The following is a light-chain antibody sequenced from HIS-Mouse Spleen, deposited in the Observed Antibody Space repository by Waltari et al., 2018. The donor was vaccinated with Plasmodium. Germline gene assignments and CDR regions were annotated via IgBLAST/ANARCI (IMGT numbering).Light chain of an antibody. Sequence: QSALTQPPSASGSPGQSVTISCTGTSSDVGGYNYVSWYQQHPGKAPKLTIYQVSKRPSAVPVRFCGSKSGNTASLTVSGLQAEDEADYYCSSYAGSNNLVFGGGTKLTVL. CDR1: SSDVGGYNY. CDR2: QVS. CDR3: SSYAGSNNLV. V-gene: IGLV2-8*01. J-gene: IGLJ2*01.